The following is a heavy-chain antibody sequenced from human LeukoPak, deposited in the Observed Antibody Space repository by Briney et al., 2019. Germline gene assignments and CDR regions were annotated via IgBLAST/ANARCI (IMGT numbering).Heavy chain of an antibody. CDR1: GGSISSYH. Sequence: SETLSLTCTVSGGSISSYHWSWIRQPPGKGLEYIGYIYNSGSTNYKPSLKSRVTISIDTSKNQLSLKLSSVTTADTAVYHCARRGAARPGGSYSMDVWGQGTTVTVSS. CDR2: IYNSGST. CDR3: ARRGAARPGGSYSMDV. V-gene: IGHV4-59*01. D-gene: IGHD6-6*01. J-gene: IGHJ6*02.